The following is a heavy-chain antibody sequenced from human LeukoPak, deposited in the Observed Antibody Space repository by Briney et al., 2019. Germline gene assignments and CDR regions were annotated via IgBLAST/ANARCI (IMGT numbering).Heavy chain of an antibody. V-gene: IGHV1-8*01. CDR2: MNPNTGRT. CDR1: RYTFTSYD. J-gene: IGHJ4*02. D-gene: IGHD3-22*01. Sequence: ASVKVSCKASRYTFTSYDINWVREAAGQGLEWMGWMNPNTGRTGFAQKFQGRPTMTRDTSISTAYMELSSLRSEDTAVYYCARLSQTPDYYSNGGYYYLGYWGQGTPVTVSS. CDR3: ARLSQTPDYYSNGGYYYLGY.